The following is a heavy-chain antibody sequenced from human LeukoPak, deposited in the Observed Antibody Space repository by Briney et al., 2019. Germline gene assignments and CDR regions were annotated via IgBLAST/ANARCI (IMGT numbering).Heavy chain of an antibody. CDR1: GYTLTELS. Sequence: GASVKVSCKVSGYTLTELSMHWVRQAPGKGLEWMGGFDPEDGETIYAQKFQGRVTMTEDTSTDTAYMELSSLRSEDTAVYYCATTSALLWWWSYDYWGQGTPVTVSS. CDR2: FDPEDGET. D-gene: IGHD2-21*01. J-gene: IGHJ4*02. CDR3: ATTSALLWWWSYDY. V-gene: IGHV1-24*01.